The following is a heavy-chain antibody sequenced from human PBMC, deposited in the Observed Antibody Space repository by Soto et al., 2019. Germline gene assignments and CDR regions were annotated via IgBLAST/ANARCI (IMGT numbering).Heavy chain of an antibody. CDR3: AKGNVLRFLEWLSPMLFYFDY. J-gene: IGHJ4*02. V-gene: IGHV3-23*01. D-gene: IGHD3-3*01. Sequence: GGSLRLSCAASGFTFSSYAMSWVRQAPGKGLEWVSAISGSGGSTYYADSVKGRFTISRDNSKNTLYLQMNSLRAEDTAVYYCAKGNVLRFLEWLSPMLFYFDYWGQGTLVTVSS. CDR2: ISGSGGST. CDR1: GFTFSSYA.